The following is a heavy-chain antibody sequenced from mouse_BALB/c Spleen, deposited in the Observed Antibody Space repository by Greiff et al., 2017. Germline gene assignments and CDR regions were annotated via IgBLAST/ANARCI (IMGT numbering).Heavy chain of an antibody. CDR1: GYTFTDYA. D-gene: IGHD1-1*01. CDR3: ARGATVARNWYFDD. J-gene: IGHJ1*01. Sequence: VKLQESGAELVRPGVSVKISCTGSGYTFTDYAMHWVKQSHAKSLEWIGVISTYYGDASYNQKFKGKATMTVDKSSSTAYMELARLTSEDSAIYYCARGATVARNWYFDDWGAGTTVTVSS. V-gene: IGHV1S137*01. CDR2: ISTYYGDA.